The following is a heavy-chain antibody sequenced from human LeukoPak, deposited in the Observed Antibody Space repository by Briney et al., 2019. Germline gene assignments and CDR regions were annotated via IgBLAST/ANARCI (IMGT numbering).Heavy chain of an antibody. J-gene: IGHJ6*03. D-gene: IGHD2-2*01. CDR2: ISGSGGST. CDR1: GFTFSNAW. Sequence: PGGSLRLSCAASGFTFSNAWMAWVRQAPGKGLEWVSAISGSGGSTYYADSVKGRFTISRDNSKNTLYLQMNSLRAEDTAVYYCAKWTSYQLPSYYYYYYMDVWGKGTTVTISS. CDR3: AKWTSYQLPSYYYYYYMDV. V-gene: IGHV3-23*01.